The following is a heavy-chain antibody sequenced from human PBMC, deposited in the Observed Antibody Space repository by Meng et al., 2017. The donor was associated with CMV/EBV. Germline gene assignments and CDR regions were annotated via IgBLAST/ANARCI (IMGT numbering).Heavy chain of an antibody. V-gene: IGHV3-30*02. CDR3: AKDQPYDFWSY. J-gene: IGHJ4*02. CDR1: GFTFSSYG. D-gene: IGHD3-3*01. CDR2: IRYDGGNK. Sequence: GESLKISCAASGFTFSSYGMHWVRQAPGKGLEWVAFIRYDGGNKYYADSVKGRFTISRDNSKNTLYLQMNSLRAEDTAVYYCAKDQPYDFWSYWGQGTLVTVSS.